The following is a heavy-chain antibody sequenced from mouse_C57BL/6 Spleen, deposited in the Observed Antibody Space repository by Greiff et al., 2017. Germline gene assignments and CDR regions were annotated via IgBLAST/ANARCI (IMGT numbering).Heavy chain of an antibody. CDR3: ARFPFFYALAWFAY. CDR2: ISGCGCST. Sequence: EVQWVESGGGLVQPGGSLKLSCAASGFTFSSYAMSWVRQTPRKRLEWVATISGCGCSTYYPDTVKGRFTISRENAKNTLYLQMSSLRSEDTALYYCARFPFFYALAWFAYWGQGTLVTVSA. D-gene: IGHD2-1*01. CDR1: GFTFSSYA. J-gene: IGHJ3*01. V-gene: IGHV5-9*01.